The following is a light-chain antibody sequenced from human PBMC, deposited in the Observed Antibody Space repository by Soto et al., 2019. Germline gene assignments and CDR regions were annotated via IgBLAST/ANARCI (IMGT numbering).Light chain of an antibody. J-gene: IGLJ1*01. CDR3: GSYTSTDTPFV. CDR1: STDVGGYNY. Sequence: QSVLAQPSPVSGSPGQSITISRTGTSTDVGGYNYVSWYQHHPGKGPKLIIYEVSNRPSGVSDRFSGSKSGNKASLIISNLEAEDESDYYCGSYTSTDTPFVFGTGTKVTVL. V-gene: IGLV2-14*01. CDR2: EVS.